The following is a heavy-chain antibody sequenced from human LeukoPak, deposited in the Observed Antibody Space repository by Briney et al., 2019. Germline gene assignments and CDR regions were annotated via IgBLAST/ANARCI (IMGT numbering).Heavy chain of an antibody. D-gene: IGHD3-22*01. Sequence: ASVKVSCKASGGTFSSYAISWARQAPGQGLEWMGGIIPIFGTANYAQKFQGRVTITTDESTSTAYMELSSLRSEDTAVYYCPVGRYYDSSGYSVWGQGTLVTVSS. CDR3: PVGRYYDSSGYSV. J-gene: IGHJ4*02. CDR1: GGTFSSYA. CDR2: IIPIFGTA. V-gene: IGHV1-69*05.